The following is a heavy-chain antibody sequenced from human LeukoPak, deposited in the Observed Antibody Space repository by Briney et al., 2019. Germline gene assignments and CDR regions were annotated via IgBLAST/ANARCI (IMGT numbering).Heavy chain of an antibody. CDR3: ARDSPHMTTVVQSDY. CDR1: GYTFTSYG. Sequence: ASVKVSCKASGYTFTSYGISWVRQAPGQGLEWMGWISAYNGNTNYAQKLQGRVTMTTDTSTSTAYMELRSLRSDDTAVYYCARDSPHMTTVVQSDYWGQGTLVTVSS. V-gene: IGHV1-18*01. D-gene: IGHD4-23*01. J-gene: IGHJ4*02. CDR2: ISAYNGNT.